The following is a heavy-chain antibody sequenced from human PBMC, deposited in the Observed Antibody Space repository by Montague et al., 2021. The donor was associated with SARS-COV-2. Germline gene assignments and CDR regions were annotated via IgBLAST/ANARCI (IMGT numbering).Heavy chain of an antibody. CDR1: DASISTSNY. Sequence: SETLSLTRSVSDASISTSNYWGWLRQTPWKGLEWIASIHFTGTTXYKPALRSRVTISVDTSKNQFSLKLTSLTAADTAIYFCARDRNDGYDRFFDYWGQGTLVTVSS. CDR2: IHFTGTT. J-gene: IGHJ4*02. D-gene: IGHD5-12*01. CDR3: ARDRNDGYDRFFDY. V-gene: IGHV4-39*07.